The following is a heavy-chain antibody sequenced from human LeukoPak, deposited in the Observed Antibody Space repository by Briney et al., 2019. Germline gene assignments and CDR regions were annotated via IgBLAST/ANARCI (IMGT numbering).Heavy chain of an antibody. J-gene: IGHJ6*03. Sequence: PSETLSLTCTVSGGSISSSSYYWGWIRQTPGKGLEWIRSIYYSGSTYYNPSLKSRVTISVDTSKNQFSLKLSSVTAADTAVYYCAMTASMVASRTTSLQDYYHMDFWGKGTTVTVSS. V-gene: IGHV4-39*01. CDR3: AMTASMVASRTTSLQDYYHMDF. CDR1: GGSISSSSYY. D-gene: IGHD2-15*01. CDR2: IYYSGST.